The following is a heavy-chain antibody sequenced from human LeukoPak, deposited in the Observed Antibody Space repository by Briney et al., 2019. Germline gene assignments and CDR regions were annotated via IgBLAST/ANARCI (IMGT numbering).Heavy chain of an antibody. V-gene: IGHV3-48*03. D-gene: IGHD6-19*01. CDR3: ARDGFYSSGWHDY. CDR1: GFTFSSYE. J-gene: IGHJ4*02. Sequence: GGSLRLSCAASGFTFSSYEMNWVRQAPGKGLEWVSYISTSVSTIYYADSVKGRFTISRDNAKNSLYLQMNSLRAEDTAVYYCARDGFYSSGWHDYWGQGTLVTVSS. CDR2: ISTSVSTI.